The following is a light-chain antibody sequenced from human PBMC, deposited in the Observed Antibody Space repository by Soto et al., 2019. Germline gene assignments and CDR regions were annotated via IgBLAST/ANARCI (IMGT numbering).Light chain of an antibody. CDR2: GAS. CDR1: QSVSSSY. Sequence: DIVLTQSPGTLSLSPGERATLSCRASQSVSSSYLAWYQQKPGQAPRLLIYGASSRATGIPDRFSGSGSGTDFTLTISRLEPEDFAVYYCQQYVPSPPVTFGQGTRLEIK. J-gene: IGKJ5*01. CDR3: QQYVPSPPVT. V-gene: IGKV3-20*01.